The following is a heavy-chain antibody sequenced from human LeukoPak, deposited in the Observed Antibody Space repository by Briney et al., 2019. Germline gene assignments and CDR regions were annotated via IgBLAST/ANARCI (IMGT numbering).Heavy chain of an antibody. CDR1: GLTFRSYA. Sequence: PGGSLRRSGAASGLTFRSYAMSWVRQAPGQGRQWVSSISASGSSTWYADSVKGRFTIYRDNSKNTLSLQMNNLGAEDTAIYYCATNYGDYVNWFDPWGQGTLVTVSS. CDR3: ATNYGDYVNWFDP. J-gene: IGHJ5*02. V-gene: IGHV3-23*01. CDR2: ISASGSST. D-gene: IGHD4-17*01.